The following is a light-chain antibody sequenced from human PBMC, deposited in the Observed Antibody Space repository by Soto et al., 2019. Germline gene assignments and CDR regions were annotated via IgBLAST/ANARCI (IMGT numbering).Light chain of an antibody. V-gene: IGKV3-11*01. Sequence: EIVLTQSPASLSLSPGERATLSCRASQSVDSYLVWYQQKPGQAPRLLIFGASSRSSGIPYRFSGSGSGTEFTLTISSLQPDDFATYYCQQYNDYSTWTFGQGTKVDNK. CDR1: QSVDSY. J-gene: IGKJ1*01. CDR2: GAS. CDR3: QQYNDYSTWT.